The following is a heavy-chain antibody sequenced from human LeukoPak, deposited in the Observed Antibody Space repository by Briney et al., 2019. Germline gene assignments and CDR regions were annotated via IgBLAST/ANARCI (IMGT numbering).Heavy chain of an antibody. J-gene: IGHJ4*02. CDR3: AIQSGSSVVFDY. CDR2: IYTSGST. CDR1: GGSISSYY. Sequence: SETLSLTCTVSGGSISSYYWSWIRQPPGKGLEWIGYIYTSGSTDYNPSLKSRVTTSVDTSKNQFSLKLSSVTAADTAVYYCAIQSGSSVVFDYWGQGTLVTVSS. V-gene: IGHV4-4*09. D-gene: IGHD5-12*01.